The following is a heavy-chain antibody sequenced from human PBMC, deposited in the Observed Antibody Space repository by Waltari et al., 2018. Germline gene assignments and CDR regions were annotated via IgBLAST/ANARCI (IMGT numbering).Heavy chain of an antibody. CDR3: VRARWDYLYFDT. CDR1: GLNFGSSW. CDR2: INHDGTQT. V-gene: IGHV3-74*01. J-gene: IGHJ5*02. Sequence: EVQLLESGGTIVQPGGSLKVACAASGLNFGSSWMHWVRQTPGKGLMWASVINHDGTQTKYAASVRGRFTISRDNAKSTLYLQMTDLRAEDTAVYFCVRARWDYLYFDTWGQGTLVTVSS. D-gene: IGHD1-26*01.